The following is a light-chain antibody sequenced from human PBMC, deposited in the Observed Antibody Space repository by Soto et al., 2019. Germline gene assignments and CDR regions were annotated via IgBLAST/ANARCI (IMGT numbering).Light chain of an antibody. CDR3: QQYNTWPRT. CDR1: QRVSRN. V-gene: IGKV3D-15*01. J-gene: IGKJ1*01. CDR2: AAS. Sequence: EILLTQSSATLSLSPGDRATLSCRDSQRVSRNVAWYQQKPGQAPRLLISAASTGAAGVPARFNAAGSGTVFTLTISSLQSEDFAIHYCQQYNTWPRTFGQGTKVEI.